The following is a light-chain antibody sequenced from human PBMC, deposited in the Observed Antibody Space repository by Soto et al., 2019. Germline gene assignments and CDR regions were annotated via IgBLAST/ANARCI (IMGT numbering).Light chain of an antibody. V-gene: IGLV2-14*01. CDR3: SSYTSSSTYV. CDR1: SSDVGGYNY. Sequence: XSVLTQPASVSGSPGQSIAISCTGASSDVGGYNYVSWYQQHPGKAPRLMIYDVSNRPSGVSDRFSGSKSGNTASLTISGLQAEDEAEYYCSSYTSSSTYVFGTGTKVTVL. J-gene: IGLJ1*01. CDR2: DVS.